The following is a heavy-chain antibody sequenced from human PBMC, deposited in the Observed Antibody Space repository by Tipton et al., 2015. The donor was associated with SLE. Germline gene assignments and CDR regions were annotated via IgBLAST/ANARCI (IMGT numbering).Heavy chain of an antibody. J-gene: IGHJ4*01. CDR1: GGSMNSRSYY. V-gene: IGHV4-39*07. CDR2: IYFSGST. D-gene: IGHD2-15*01. Sequence: TLSLTCTVSGGSMNSRSYYWSWIRQPPGEGLDWIGSIYFSGSTYYNPSLRSRVTISIDTARNNFSLKVRSVTAADTAVYYCASQLGGGGIVPFFDYWGHGTLVSVSS. CDR3: ASQLGGGGIVPFFDY.